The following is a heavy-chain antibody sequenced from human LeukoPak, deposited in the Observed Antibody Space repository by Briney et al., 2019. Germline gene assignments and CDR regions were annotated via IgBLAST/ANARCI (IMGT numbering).Heavy chain of an antibody. Sequence: ASVKVSCKASRYTFPSYDIHWVRQATGQGLAWMGWMNPNSGNTGYAQKFQGRVTMTRNTSISTAYMELSSLRSDDTAVDYCARRGGLKRGGSCFDYWGQGTLVTVSS. V-gene: IGHV1-8*01. CDR1: RYTFPSYD. D-gene: IGHD2-15*01. J-gene: IGHJ4*02. CDR3: ARRGGLKRGGSCFDY. CDR2: MNPNSGNT.